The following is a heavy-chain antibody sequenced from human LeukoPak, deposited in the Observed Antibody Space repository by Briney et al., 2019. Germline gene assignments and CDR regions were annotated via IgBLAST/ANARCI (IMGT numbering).Heavy chain of an antibody. CDR1: GYSLTELS. Sequence: ASVKVSCKVSGYSLTELSIHWVRQAPGKGLEWMGGFGLEDGETIYAQKFQGRVTITADKSTSTAYMELSSLRSEDTAVYYCARGTAYYYDSSGPPTHGMDVWGQGTTVTVSS. V-gene: IGHV1-24*01. J-gene: IGHJ6*02. CDR3: ARGTAYYYDSSGPPTHGMDV. CDR2: FGLEDGET. D-gene: IGHD3-22*01.